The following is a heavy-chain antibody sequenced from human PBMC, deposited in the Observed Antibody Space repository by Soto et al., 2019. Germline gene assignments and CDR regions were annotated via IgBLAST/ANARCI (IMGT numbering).Heavy chain of an antibody. J-gene: IGHJ4*02. Sequence: QVQLQQWGAGLLKPSETLSLTCAVYGGSFSGYYWSWIRQPPGKGLEWIGEINHSGSTNYNPSLKSRVTISVDTSKNQFSLKLSSVTAADTAVYYCARGTTVTPTYYFDYWGQGTLVTVSS. V-gene: IGHV4-34*01. CDR2: INHSGST. CDR1: GGSFSGYY. CDR3: ARGTTVTPTYYFDY. D-gene: IGHD4-17*01.